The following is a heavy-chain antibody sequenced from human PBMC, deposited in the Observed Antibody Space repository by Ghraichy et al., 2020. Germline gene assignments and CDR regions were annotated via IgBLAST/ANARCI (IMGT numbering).Heavy chain of an antibody. J-gene: IGHJ5*02. CDR3: ALSEQVAAAGFDH. CDR1: GYSFIDHY. V-gene: IGHV1-2*06. Sequence: ASVKVSCKASGYSFIDHYMHWVRLAPVQGLEWMGRISPNSGGTNYAQKFKGRVTFTRDTSSTTVYMEMKTLRSDDTAVYYCALSEQVAAAGFDHWGQGTLVDVSS. D-gene: IGHD6-25*01. CDR2: ISPNSGGT.